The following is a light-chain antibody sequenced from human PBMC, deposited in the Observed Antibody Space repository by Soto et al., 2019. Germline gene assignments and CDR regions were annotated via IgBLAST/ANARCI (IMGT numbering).Light chain of an antibody. CDR3: SSYAGSNTLV. CDR1: RSDVGGYNF. Sequence: QSALTQPPSASGSPGQSVTIPCTGTRSDVGGYNFVSWYQQLPGKAPKLLISEVNKRPSGVPDRFSGSKSGNTASLTVSGLQAEDEAEYYYSSYAGSNTLVFGGGTKLTVL. CDR2: EVN. J-gene: IGLJ2*01. V-gene: IGLV2-8*01.